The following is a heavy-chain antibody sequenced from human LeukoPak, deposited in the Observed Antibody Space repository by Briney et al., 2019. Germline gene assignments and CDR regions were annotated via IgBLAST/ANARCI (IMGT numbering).Heavy chain of an antibody. Sequence: SETLSLTCTVSGYSISSGYYWGWIRQPPGKWLEWIGSIYHSGSTYYNPSLKSRVTISVDTSKNQFSLKLSSVTAADTAVYYCARAGSVTTIYWGQGTLVTVSS. CDR2: IYHSGST. CDR1: GYSISSGYY. J-gene: IGHJ4*02. D-gene: IGHD4-11*01. CDR3: ARAGSVTTIY. V-gene: IGHV4-38-2*02.